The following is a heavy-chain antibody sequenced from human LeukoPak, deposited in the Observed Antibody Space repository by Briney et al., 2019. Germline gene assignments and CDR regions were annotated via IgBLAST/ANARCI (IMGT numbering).Heavy chain of an antibody. CDR2: IYHSGST. Sequence: SETLSLTCAVSGYSISSGYYWGWIRQPPGKGREWIGSIYHSGSTYYNPSLKSRVTISVDTSKNQFSLKLSSVTAADTAVYYCASGPPVDVWGKGTTVTVSS. CDR1: GYSISSGYY. CDR3: ASGPPVDV. V-gene: IGHV4-38-2*01. J-gene: IGHJ6*04.